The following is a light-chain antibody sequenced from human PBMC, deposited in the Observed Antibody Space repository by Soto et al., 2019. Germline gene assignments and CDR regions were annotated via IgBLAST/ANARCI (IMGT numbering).Light chain of an antibody. CDR2: EVR. CDR3: SSYTSKSSLI. J-gene: IGLJ2*01. CDR1: MRDVGAYNL. V-gene: IGLV2-14*01. Sequence: QSVLTQPASVSGSPGQSITISCAGTMRDVGAYNLVSWYQQHPGRAPQLIIYEVRNRPSGISLRFSGSKSGNTASLTISGLQAEDEADYYCSSYTSKSSLIFGGGTKVNVL.